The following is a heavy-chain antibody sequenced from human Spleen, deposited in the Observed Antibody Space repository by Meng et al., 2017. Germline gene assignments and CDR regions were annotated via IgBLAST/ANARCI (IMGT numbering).Heavy chain of an antibody. V-gene: IGHV1-2*02. D-gene: IGHD5-12*01. CDR1: GYTFTGYY. CDR3: ATAWIGRAPHG. Sequence: ASVKVSCKASGYTFTGYYMHWVRQAPGQGLEWMGWINPNSGDTNSAQQFQGRVTMTRDTSISTAYMELSRLRSEDTAVYYCATAWIGRAPHGWGQGTLVTVSS. CDR2: INPNSGDT. J-gene: IGHJ4*02.